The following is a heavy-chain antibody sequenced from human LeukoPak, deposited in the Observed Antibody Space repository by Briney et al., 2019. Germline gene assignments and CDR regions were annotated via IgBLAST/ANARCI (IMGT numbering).Heavy chain of an antibody. CDR3: ASMGYDSSGYYYGYFDY. V-gene: IGHV4-34*01. CDR2: INHSGST. J-gene: IGHJ4*02. Sequence: SETLSLTCAVYGGSFSGYYWSWIRQPPGKGLEWIGEINHSGSTNYNPSLKSRVTISVDTSKNQFSLKLSSVTAADTAMYYCASMGYDSSGYYYGYFDYWGQGTLVTVSS. D-gene: IGHD3-22*01. CDR1: GGSFSGYY.